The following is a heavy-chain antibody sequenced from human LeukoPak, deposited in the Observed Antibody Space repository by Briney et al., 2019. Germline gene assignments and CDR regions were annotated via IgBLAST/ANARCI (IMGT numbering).Heavy chain of an antibody. CDR3: EGSFDP. CDR2: IYSGGST. Sequence: GGSMRLSCGASGFTVSNNYMSWVRQAPGKGLEWVSVIYSGGSTNYADSVKGRFTISRDNSKNTLYLQMNSLRAEDTAVYYCEGSFDPWGRGTLVTVSS. CDR1: GFTVSNNY. V-gene: IGHV3-66*01. J-gene: IGHJ2*01.